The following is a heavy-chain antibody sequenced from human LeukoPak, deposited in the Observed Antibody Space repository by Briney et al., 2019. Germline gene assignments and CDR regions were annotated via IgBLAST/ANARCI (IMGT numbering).Heavy chain of an antibody. CDR1: GGSISSSSYF. CDR2: IYYSEIT. Sequence: SETLSLTCTVSGGSISSSSYFWGWIRQPPGKGLEWIGSIYYSEITYYNPSLKSQVTISIDTSKNQFSLRLSSVTAADTAVYYCARLRLRYTRNGDSSSYEVFDIWGQGTVVTVSS. V-gene: IGHV4-39*07. D-gene: IGHD2-21*01. CDR3: ARLRLRYTRNGDSSSYEVFDI. J-gene: IGHJ3*02.